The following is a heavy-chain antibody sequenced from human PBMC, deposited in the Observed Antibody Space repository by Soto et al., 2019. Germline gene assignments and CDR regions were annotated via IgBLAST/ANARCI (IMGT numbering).Heavy chain of an antibody. CDR3: ARVGLWFGEFGIKDY. CDR1: GFTFSSYS. CDR2: ISSSSSYI. Sequence: GGSLRLSCAASGFTFSSYSMNWVRQAPGKGLEWVSSISSSSSYIYYADSVKGRFTISRDNAKNSLYLQMNSLRAEDTAVYYCARVGLWFGEFGIKDYWGQGTLVT. J-gene: IGHJ4*02. V-gene: IGHV3-21*01. D-gene: IGHD3-10*01.